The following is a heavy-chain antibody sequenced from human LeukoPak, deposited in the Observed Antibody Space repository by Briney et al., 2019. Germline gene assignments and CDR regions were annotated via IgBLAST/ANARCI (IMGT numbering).Heavy chain of an antibody. V-gene: IGHV3-21*01. CDR2: ISGSSEYM. D-gene: IGHD6-13*01. Sequence: GGSLRLSCAASGITVSSTYMSWVRQAPGRGLEWVSSISGSSEYMYYADSLKGRFTISRDNAKNSLFLQMSSLRAEDTALYYCARVRISYSGSWSSLGYWGQGTLVTVSS. CDR1: GITVSSTY. CDR3: ARVRISYSGSWSSLGY. J-gene: IGHJ4*02.